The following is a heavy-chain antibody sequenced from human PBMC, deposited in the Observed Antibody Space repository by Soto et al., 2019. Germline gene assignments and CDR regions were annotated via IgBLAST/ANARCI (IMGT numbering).Heavy chain of an antibody. CDR2: IIPILGIA. J-gene: IGHJ5*02. D-gene: IGHD6-13*01. CDR3: AREHSSRWIEWFDP. Sequence: QVQLVQSGAEVKKPGSSVKVSCKASGGTFSSYTISWVRQAPGQGLEWMGRIIPILGIANYAQKFQGRVTITADKSTSTAYMELSSLRSEDTAVYYCAREHSSRWIEWFDPWGQGTLVTVSS. V-gene: IGHV1-69*08. CDR1: GGTFSSYT.